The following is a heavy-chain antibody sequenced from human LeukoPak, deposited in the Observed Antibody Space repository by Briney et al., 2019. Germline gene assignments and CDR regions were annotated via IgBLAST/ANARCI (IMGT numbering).Heavy chain of an antibody. V-gene: IGHV4-30-4*01. Sequence: PSQTLSLTCTVSGGSSSSGDYYWSWIRQPPGKGLEWIGYIYYSGSTYYNPSLKSRVTISVDTSKNQFSLKLSSVTAADTAVYNCAREGLNDFWSGYYSYYFDYWGQGTLVTVSS. CDR1: GGSSSSGDYY. D-gene: IGHD3-3*01. CDR3: AREGLNDFWSGYYSYYFDY. J-gene: IGHJ4*02. CDR2: IYYSGST.